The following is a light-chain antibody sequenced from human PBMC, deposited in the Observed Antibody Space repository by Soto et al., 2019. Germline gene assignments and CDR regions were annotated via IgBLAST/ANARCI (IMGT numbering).Light chain of an antibody. V-gene: IGLV2-14*01. CDR1: SSDVDGYKY. Sequence: QSALTQPASVSGSPGQSITISCTGISSDVDGYKYVSWYQQHPGKAPKLMIYDVSNRPSGVSNRFSGSKSGNTASLTISGLQAEDEADYYCSSYTSTSTRVFGGGTKLTVL. J-gene: IGLJ2*01. CDR3: SSYTSTSTRV. CDR2: DVS.